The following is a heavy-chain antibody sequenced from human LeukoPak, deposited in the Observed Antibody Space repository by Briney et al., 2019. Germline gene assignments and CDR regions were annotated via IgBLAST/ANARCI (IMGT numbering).Heavy chain of an antibody. V-gene: IGHV3-23*05. CDR3: AVAMTEYWYLDL. CDR2: VVNSGSNT. CDR1: GFTFSTYA. Sequence: PGGSLRLSCAASGFTFSTYAMSWVRQAPGKGLEWVSGVVNSGSNTYYVDAVKGRFTISRYNSKNMLWLQMNSLRAEDTAVYYCAVAMTEYWYLDLWGRGTLVTVSS. D-gene: IGHD6-19*01. J-gene: IGHJ2*01.